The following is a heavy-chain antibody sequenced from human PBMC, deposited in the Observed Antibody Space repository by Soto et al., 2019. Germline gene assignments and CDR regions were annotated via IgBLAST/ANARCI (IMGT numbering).Heavy chain of an antibody. D-gene: IGHD1-26*01. Sequence: QVYLVQSGGGVVQPGRSLRLSCAASGFTFRNYGMHWVRQAPGRGLEWVAVIWFDGSEIYYADSVKGRFTISRDNSNSALFLQMDYLRAEGTAMYYCARYNSGHSDYWGQGTPVTVSS. J-gene: IGHJ4*02. V-gene: IGHV3-33*01. CDR3: ARYNSGHSDY. CDR2: IWFDGSEI. CDR1: GFTFRNYG.